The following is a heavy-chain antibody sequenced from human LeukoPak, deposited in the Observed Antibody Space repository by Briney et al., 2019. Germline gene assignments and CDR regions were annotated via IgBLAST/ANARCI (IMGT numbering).Heavy chain of an antibody. V-gene: IGHV4-34*01. D-gene: IGHD6-13*01. CDR2: INHSGST. CDR1: GGSFSGYY. Sequence: PSETLSLTCAVYGGSFSGYYWSWIRQPPGKGLEWIGEINHSGSTNYNPSLKSRVTISVDTSKNQFSLKLSSVTAADTAVYYCARRWIAAAGRGEDYWGQGTLVTVSS. CDR3: ARRWIAAAGRGEDY. J-gene: IGHJ4*02.